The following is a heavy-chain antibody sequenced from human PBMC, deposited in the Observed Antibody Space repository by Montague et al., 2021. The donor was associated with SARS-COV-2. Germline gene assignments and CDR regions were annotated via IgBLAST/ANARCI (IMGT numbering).Heavy chain of an antibody. D-gene: IGHD3-10*01. Sequence: SLRLSCAASGFTDSSNYMTWVRQAPGKGLEWVSLIYSSGSTFYADSVQGRFTISRDNSNNTLYLHMNSLRAEDTAVYYCARQILTMVRGVPRNWFDPWGQGTLVTVSS. V-gene: IGHV3-66*04. CDR2: IYSSGST. CDR3: ARQILTMVRGVPRNWFDP. J-gene: IGHJ5*02. CDR1: GFTDSSNY.